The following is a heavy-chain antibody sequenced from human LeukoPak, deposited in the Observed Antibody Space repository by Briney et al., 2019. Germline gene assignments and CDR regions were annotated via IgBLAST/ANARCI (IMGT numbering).Heavy chain of an antibody. V-gene: IGHV1-8*01. CDR1: GFAFNIYD. Sequence: GASVKVSCKASGFAFNIYDINWVREATGQGLEWMGWMIPDSGNTGFAQTFQGRVTMTRNTSITTTYMELSSLRSEDTAVYDCAVHLPGDYLDRWGKGTLVTVSS. CDR3: AVHLPGDYLDR. CDR2: MIPDSGNT. J-gene: IGHJ4*02.